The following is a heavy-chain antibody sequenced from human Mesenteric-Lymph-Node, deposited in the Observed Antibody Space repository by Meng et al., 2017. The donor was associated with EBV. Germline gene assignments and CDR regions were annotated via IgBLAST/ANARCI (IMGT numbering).Heavy chain of an antibody. D-gene: IGHD5-24*01. V-gene: IGHV1-18*01. CDR3: ARDGSGDGYTFDY. Sequence: QVQLGQPGAEVKKPGASGKVSCKASGYTFTNYGINWVRQAPGQGIEWMGGISPYNGNTYSAQKFQGRVTMTTDTSTDTAYIELRSLRSDDTAVYSCARDGSGDGYTFDYWGQGTLVTVSS. CDR2: ISPYNGNT. J-gene: IGHJ4*02. CDR1: GYTFTNYG.